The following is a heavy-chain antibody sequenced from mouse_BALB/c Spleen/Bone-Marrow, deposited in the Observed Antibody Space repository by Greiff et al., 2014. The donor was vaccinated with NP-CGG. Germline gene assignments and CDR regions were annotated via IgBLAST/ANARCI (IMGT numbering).Heavy chain of an antibody. V-gene: IGHV1-53*01. CDR2: INPSNGGT. Sequence: QVQLKQSGTELVKPGASVKLSCKASGYTFTSYYMFWVKQRPGQGLEWIGEINPSNGGTVFNEKFKSKVTLTVGKSSSTAYIQLSGLTSEDSAVYYCIRSAGTGFAYWGQGTLVTVS. D-gene: IGHD3-3*01. CDR1: GYTFTSYY. J-gene: IGHJ3*01. CDR3: IRSAGTGFAY.